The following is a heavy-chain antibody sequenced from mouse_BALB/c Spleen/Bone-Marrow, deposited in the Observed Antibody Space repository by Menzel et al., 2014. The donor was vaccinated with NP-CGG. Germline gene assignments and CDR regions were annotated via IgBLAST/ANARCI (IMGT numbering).Heavy chain of an antibody. CDR2: IDPSDSET. CDR3: ASSGSTPAWFAY. CDR1: GYSFTSYW. D-gene: IGHD1-1*01. Sequence: QVHVKQSGPQLVRPGASVKISCKASGYSFTSYWMHWVKQRPGQGLEWIGMIDPSDSETRLNQMFKDKATLTVDKSSSTAYMHLSSPTSEDSAVYYCASSGSTPAWFAYWGQGTLVTVSA. J-gene: IGHJ3*01. V-gene: IGHV1S127*01.